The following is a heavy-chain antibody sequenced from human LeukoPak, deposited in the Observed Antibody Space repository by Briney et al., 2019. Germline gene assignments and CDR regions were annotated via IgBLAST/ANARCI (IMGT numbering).Heavy chain of an antibody. CDR3: AKVGAIVVVTAVFDY. Sequence: GGSLRLSCAASGFTFSSYAMSRVRQAPGKGLEWVSAISGSGGSTYYADSVKGRFTISRDNSKNTLYLQMNSLRAEDTAVYYCAKVGAIVVVTAVFDYWGQGTLVTVSS. CDR2: ISGSGGST. D-gene: IGHD2-21*02. J-gene: IGHJ4*02. CDR1: GFTFSSYA. V-gene: IGHV3-23*01.